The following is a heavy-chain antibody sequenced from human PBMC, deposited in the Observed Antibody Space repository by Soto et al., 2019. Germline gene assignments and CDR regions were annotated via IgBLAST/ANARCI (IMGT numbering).Heavy chain of an antibody. CDR3: AKDALAYYDFWS. CDR2: ISNSGRST. CDR1: GLTFSSYA. J-gene: IGHJ4*02. Sequence: GGSLRLSCAVSGLTFSSYAMSWVRQAPGKGLEWVSHISNSGRSTKYADSVKGRFTISRDNSKNTLYLQMNSLRAEDTAIYYCAKDALAYYDFWSWGQGTLVTVSS. V-gene: IGHV3-23*01. D-gene: IGHD3-3*01.